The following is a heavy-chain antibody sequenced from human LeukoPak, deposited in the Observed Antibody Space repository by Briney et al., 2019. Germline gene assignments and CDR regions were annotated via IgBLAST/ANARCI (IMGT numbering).Heavy chain of an antibody. CDR2: IYPADSST. CDR3: ARQDGDGLYFFDY. D-gene: IGHD5-24*01. Sequence: GESLKIPCKGSGYSFTSYWIGWVRQMPGKGLEWMGIIYPADSSTKFSPSFQGQVTISADKSIATAYLQWSSLKASDTAMYYCARQDGDGLYFFDYWGQGTLVTVSS. J-gene: IGHJ4*02. CDR1: GYSFTSYW. V-gene: IGHV5-51*01.